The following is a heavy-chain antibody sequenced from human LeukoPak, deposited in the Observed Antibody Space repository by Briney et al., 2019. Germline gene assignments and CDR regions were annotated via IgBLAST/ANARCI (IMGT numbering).Heavy chain of an antibody. CDR2: IIPIFGTA. D-gene: IGHD2-2*02. Sequence: ASVKVSCKASGGTFSSYAISWVRQAPGQGLEWMGGIIPIFGTANYAQKFQGRVTITADESTSTAYMELSSLRSEDTAVYYCARGGPIVVVPAAIPSGFDPWGQGTLVTVSS. V-gene: IGHV1-69*13. CDR3: ARGGPIVVVPAAIPSGFDP. J-gene: IGHJ5*02. CDR1: GGTFSSYA.